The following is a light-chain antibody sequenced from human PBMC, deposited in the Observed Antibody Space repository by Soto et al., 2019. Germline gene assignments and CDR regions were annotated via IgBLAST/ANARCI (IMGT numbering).Light chain of an antibody. CDR3: QQYSNRPRT. V-gene: IGKV3-15*01. CDR1: QSVSSK. CDR2: GAS. J-gene: IGKJ1*01. Sequence: EIVMTQSPATLSVSPGERATLSCRASQSVSSKLAWYQQKPGQAPRLLIYGASTRATGIPARFSGSGSGTEFTLTISSLQSEDFAVYFCQQYSNRPRTFGQGTKVEIK.